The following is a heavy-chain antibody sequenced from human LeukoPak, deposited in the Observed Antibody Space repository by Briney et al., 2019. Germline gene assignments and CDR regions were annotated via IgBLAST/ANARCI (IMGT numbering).Heavy chain of an antibody. CDR1: GFTFNNYS. J-gene: IGHJ6*02. CDR2: ISSSSSYI. D-gene: IGHD3-10*01. Sequence: RGSLRLSCAASGFTFNNYSMNWVRQAPGKGLEWVSSISSSSSYIYYADSVKGRFTISRDNAKNSLYLQMNSLRAEDTAVYYCARDQGLAWFGELLPSSYYYYYGMDVWGQGTTVTVSS. CDR3: ARDQGLAWFGELLPSSYYYYYGMDV. V-gene: IGHV3-21*01.